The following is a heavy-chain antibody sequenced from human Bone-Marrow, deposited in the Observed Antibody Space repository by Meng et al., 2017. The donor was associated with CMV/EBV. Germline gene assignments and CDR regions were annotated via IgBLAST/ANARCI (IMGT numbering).Heavy chain of an antibody. J-gene: IGHJ4*02. Sequence: SEPLSLTCTVSGGSISSYYWSWIRQPPGKGLEWIGYIYYSGSTYYNPSLKSRVTISVDTFKNQFSLKLSSVTAADTAVYYCARMGLGSFGDYWGQGTLVTVSS. CDR3: ARMGLGSFGDY. CDR2: IYYSGST. V-gene: IGHV4-59*08. CDR1: GGSISSYY. D-gene: IGHD6-19*01.